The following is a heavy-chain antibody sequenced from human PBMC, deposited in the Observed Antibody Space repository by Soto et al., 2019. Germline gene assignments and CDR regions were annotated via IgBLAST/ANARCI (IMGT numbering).Heavy chain of an antibody. CDR2: INSDGSST. V-gene: IGHV3-74*01. Sequence: EVQLVESGGGLVQPGGSLRLSCAASGFTFSSYWMHWVRQAPGKGLVWVSRINSDGSSTSYADSVKGRFTISRDNAKNTLYLQMNRLRAEDTAVYYCARGMGMGMVRGDLNSFDYWGQGTLVTVSS. J-gene: IGHJ4*02. CDR1: GFTFSSYW. CDR3: ARGMGMGMVRGDLNSFDY. D-gene: IGHD3-10*01.